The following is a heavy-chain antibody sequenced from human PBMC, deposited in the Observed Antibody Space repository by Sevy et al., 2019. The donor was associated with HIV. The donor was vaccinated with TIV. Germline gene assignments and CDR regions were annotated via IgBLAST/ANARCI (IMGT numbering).Heavy chain of an antibody. Sequence: GGSLRLSCVASGFTVSTYGMHWVRQAPGKGLEWVAVIWYDGSNKEYVDSVKGRFPISRDNSKDTLYLQMNSLRAEDTAVYYCARENIAVAGIGYYFDHWGQGTLVTVSS. CDR3: ARENIAVAGIGYYFDH. D-gene: IGHD6-19*01. J-gene: IGHJ4*02. CDR2: IWYDGSNK. CDR1: GFTVSTYG. V-gene: IGHV3-33*01.